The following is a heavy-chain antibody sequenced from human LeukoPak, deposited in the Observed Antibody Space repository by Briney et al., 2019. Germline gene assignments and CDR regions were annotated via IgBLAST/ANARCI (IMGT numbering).Heavy chain of an antibody. J-gene: IGHJ5*02. D-gene: IGHD3-10*01. Sequence: SVKVSCKASGGTFSSYAINWVRQAPGQGLEWMGRIIPILGIANYAQKFQGRVTITADKSTSTAYMELSSLRSEDTAVYYCARSGSDGSGSYYNNWFDPWGQGTLVTVSS. CDR1: GGTFSSYA. CDR2: IIPILGIA. V-gene: IGHV1-69*04. CDR3: ARSGSDGSGSYYNNWFDP.